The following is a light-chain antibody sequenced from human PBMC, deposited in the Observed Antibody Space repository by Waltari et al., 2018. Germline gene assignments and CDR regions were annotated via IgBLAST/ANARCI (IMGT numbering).Light chain of an antibody. CDR2: GSS. CDR3: QHTTDWPPAFT. V-gene: IGKV3-11*01. J-gene: IGKJ3*01. Sequence: EVVLTQSPATLSLSPGEGATLSCRATQSVSAYLAWYQQNPGQAPRLLIYGSSTRATGVPDRFSGRGSGTDFSLTSSSVEPEDFAVYYCQHTTDWPPAFTFGPGTRVDLK. CDR1: QSVSAY.